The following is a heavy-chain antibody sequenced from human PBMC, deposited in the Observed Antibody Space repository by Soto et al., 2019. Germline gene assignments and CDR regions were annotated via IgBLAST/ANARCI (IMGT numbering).Heavy chain of an antibody. CDR2: MNPNSGNT. J-gene: IGHJ4*02. CDR3: ARGLGPWFVTAGLCY. CDR1: GYTFTSYD. Sequence: GASVKVSCKASGYTFTSYDINWVRQATGQGLEWMGWMNPNSGNTGYAQKFQGRVTMTTNTSISTAYMELSSLRSEDTAVYYCARGLGPWFVTAGLCYWGQGTLVTVSS. V-gene: IGHV1-8*01. D-gene: IGHD2-21*02.